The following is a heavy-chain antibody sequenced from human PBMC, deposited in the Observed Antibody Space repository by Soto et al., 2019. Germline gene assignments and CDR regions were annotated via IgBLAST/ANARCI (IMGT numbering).Heavy chain of an antibody. Sequence: QVQLQQWGAGLLKPSETLSLTCAVYGGSFSGYYWSWIRQPPGKGLEWIGEINHSGSTNYNPSLKSRVTRSVDTSKNQFSLKLSSVTAADTAVYYCARGSQYCSSTSCYGWFDPWGQGTLVTVSS. CDR2: INHSGST. V-gene: IGHV4-34*01. J-gene: IGHJ5*02. CDR3: ARGSQYCSSTSCYGWFDP. CDR1: GGSFSGYY. D-gene: IGHD2-2*01.